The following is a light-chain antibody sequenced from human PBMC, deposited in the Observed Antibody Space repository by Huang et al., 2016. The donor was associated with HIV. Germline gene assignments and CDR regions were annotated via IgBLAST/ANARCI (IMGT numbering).Light chain of an antibody. V-gene: IGKV4-1*01. CDR2: WAS. Sequence: DIVMTQSPDSLAVSLGERATINCKSSQIVLYSSNNRNYFAWYQQKPGQPPKLLIYWASTRESGVTDRFSGSGSGTDFTLTISSLQDEDVAVYYCQQYYSGPYTFGQGTKLEIK. J-gene: IGKJ2*01. CDR1: QIVLYSSNNRNY. CDR3: QQYYSGPYT.